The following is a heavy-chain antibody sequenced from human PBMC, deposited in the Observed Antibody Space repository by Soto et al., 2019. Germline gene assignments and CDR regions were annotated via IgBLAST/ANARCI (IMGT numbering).Heavy chain of an antibody. Sequence: XECLSLSCPTSGFTFTNYCMHWVRQVPGKGLQWLSRINSEGMIINYADSVKDRLTISRDTPKNPLYLQTASLRAADTAVFYCGRDRAGNHYGGFDYWGQGTLVTVSS. CDR1: GFTFTNYC. CDR2: INSEGMII. D-gene: IGHD4-17*01. J-gene: IGHJ4*02. CDR3: GRDRAGNHYGGFDY. V-gene: IGHV3-74*01.